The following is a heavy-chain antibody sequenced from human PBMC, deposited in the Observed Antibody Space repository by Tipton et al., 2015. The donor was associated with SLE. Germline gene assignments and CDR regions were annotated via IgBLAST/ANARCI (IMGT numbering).Heavy chain of an antibody. J-gene: IGHJ4*02. Sequence: TLSLTCTVSGGSISSSSYYWGWIRQPPGKGLEWLGTIYYSGSTYYNPSLKSRVTISVDTSKNQFSLNLSSVTAADTAVYYCARRRRENAGPFDYWDQGTLVTVSS. CDR2: IYYSGST. CDR3: ARRRRENAGPFDY. D-gene: IGHD1-1*01. V-gene: IGHV4-39*07. CDR1: GGSISSSSYY.